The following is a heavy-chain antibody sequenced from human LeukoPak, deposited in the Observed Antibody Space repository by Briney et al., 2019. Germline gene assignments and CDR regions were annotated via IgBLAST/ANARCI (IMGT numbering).Heavy chain of an antibody. V-gene: IGHV3-49*03. D-gene: IGHD3-9*01. CDR3: ARSYDVLAAYFPPDY. J-gene: IGHJ4*02. Sequence: GGSLRLSCTTSGLTFGESVMSWFRQAPGKGLEWVGFIRSKRFGGTTQYAASVKGRFTISRDDSKSIAYLQMNSLKTEDTAVYFCARSYDVLAAYFPPDYWGQGTLVTVSS. CDR1: GLTFGESV. CDR2: IRSKRFGGTT.